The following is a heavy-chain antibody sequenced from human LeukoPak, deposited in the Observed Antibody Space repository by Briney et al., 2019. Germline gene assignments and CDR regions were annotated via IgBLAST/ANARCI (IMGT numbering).Heavy chain of an antibody. V-gene: IGHV5-51*01. J-gene: IGHJ6*02. CDR2: IYPGDSDT. D-gene: IGHD5-24*01. Sequence: GESLKISCKGSGYSFTSYWIGWVRQMPGKGLEWMGIIYPGDSDTRYSPSFQGQVTISADKSISTAYLQWSSLKASDTAMYYCARRVLTMATNYYYVMDVWGQGTTVTVSS. CDR3: ARRVLTMATNYYYVMDV. CDR1: GYSFTSYW.